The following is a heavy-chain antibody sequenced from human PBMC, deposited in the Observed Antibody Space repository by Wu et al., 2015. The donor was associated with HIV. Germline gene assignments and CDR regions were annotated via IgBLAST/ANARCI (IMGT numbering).Heavy chain of an antibody. V-gene: IGHV1-18*01. Sequence: QAQLVQSGPEAKRPGASVKVSCKASYILTSNPIGWVRQAPGQRLEWMGWMNPANGHIQPAQKFQDRIKMSTDNSAHTAYMELRSLRSDDTAVYYCARGLEYSSSAGIYYMDVWGKGTTVTVSS. CDR3: ARGLEYSSSAGIYYMDV. J-gene: IGHJ6*03. CDR1: YILTSNP. D-gene: IGHD6-6*01. CDR2: MNPANGHI.